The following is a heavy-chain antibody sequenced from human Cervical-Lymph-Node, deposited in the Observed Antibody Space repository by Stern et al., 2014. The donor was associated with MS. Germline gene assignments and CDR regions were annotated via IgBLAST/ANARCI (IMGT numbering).Heavy chain of an antibody. CDR2: ISYDGSDT. J-gene: IGHJ6*02. CDR3: AKDRGVYEFYFYGMDV. CDR1: GFTFRSYN. V-gene: IGHV3-30*04. D-gene: IGHD5/OR15-5a*01. Sequence: DQLVESGGGVVQPGRSLRLSCAASGFTFRSYNMHWVRQSPGKGLEWVALISYDGSDTHYADSVKGRFTVSRDNSKNTLHLQMNSVRVEDTAVYYCAKDRGVYEFYFYGMDVWGQGTTVTVSS.